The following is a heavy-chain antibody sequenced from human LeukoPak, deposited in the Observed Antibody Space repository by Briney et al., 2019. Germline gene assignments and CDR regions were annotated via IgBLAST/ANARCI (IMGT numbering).Heavy chain of an antibody. CDR3: ARVCEGYSSGWYTMINWFDP. J-gene: IGHJ5*02. CDR2: INHSGST. CDR1: GVSFSGYY. Sequence: SETLSLTCAVYGVSFSGYYWSWIRQPPGKGLEWIGEINHSGSTNYNPSLKSRVTISVDTSKNQFSLKLSSVTAADTAVYYCARVCEGYSSGWYTMINWFDPWGQGTLVTVSS. V-gene: IGHV4-34*01. D-gene: IGHD6-19*01.